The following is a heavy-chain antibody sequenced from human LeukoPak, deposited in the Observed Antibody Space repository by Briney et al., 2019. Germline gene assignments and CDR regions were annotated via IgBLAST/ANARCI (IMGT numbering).Heavy chain of an antibody. CDR2: ISAYNGNT. CDR1: GYTFTGYY. V-gene: IGHV1-18*04. CDR3: ASTSSSSPLYYYYGMDV. Sequence: ASVKVSCKASGYTFTGYYMHWVRQAPGQGLEWMGWISAYNGNTNYAQKLQGRVTMTTDTSTSTAYMELRSLRSDDTAVYYCASTSSSSPLYYYYGMDVWGQGTTVTVSS. J-gene: IGHJ6*02. D-gene: IGHD6-6*01.